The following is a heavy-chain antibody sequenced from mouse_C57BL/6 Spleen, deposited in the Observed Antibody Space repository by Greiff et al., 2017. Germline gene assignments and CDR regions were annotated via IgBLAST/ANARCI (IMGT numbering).Heavy chain of an antibody. CDR3: ARSYDYDVKAFAY. D-gene: IGHD2-4*01. CDR1: GYTFTDYN. CDR2: FNPNNGGT. V-gene: IGHV1-18*01. J-gene: IGHJ3*01. Sequence: VQLQQSGPELVKPGASVKIPCKASGYTFTDYNMDWVKQSHGKSLEWIGDFNPNNGGTIYNQKFKGKATLTVDKSSSTAYMELRSLTSEDTAVYYCARSYDYDVKAFAYWGQGTLVTVSA.